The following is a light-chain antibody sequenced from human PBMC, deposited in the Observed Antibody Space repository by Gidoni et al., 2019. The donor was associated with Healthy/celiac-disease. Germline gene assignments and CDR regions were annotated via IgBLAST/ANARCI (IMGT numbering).Light chain of an antibody. CDR2: SNN. CDR1: SSNIGSNT. CDR3: AAWDDSLNGAV. V-gene: IGLV1-44*01. J-gene: IGLJ7*01. Sequence: QSVLTQPPSASGTPGQGVTISCSGSSSNIGSNTVTWYQQLPGTAPKLLIYSNNQRPSGVPDRFSGSKSGTSASLAISGLQSEDEADYYCAAWDDSLNGAVFGGGTQLTVL.